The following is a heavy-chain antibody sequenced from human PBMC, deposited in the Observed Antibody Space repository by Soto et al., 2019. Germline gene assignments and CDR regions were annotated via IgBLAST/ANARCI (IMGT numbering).Heavy chain of an antibody. CDR1: GGSISSSSYY. J-gene: IGHJ6*02. Sequence: SETLSLTCTVSGGSISSSSYYWGWIRQPPGKGLEWIGSIYYSGSTYYNPSLKSRVTISVDTSKNQFSLKPSSVTAADTAVYYCACIFSGGYGYGFYYYGMDVWGQGTTVT. V-gene: IGHV4-39*01. D-gene: IGHD5-18*01. CDR3: ACIFSGGYGYGFYYYGMDV. CDR2: IYYSGST.